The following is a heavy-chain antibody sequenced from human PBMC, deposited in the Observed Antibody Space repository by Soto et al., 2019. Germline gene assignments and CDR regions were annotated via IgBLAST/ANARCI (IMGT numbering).Heavy chain of an antibody. CDR3: ARGDYGTGGYPFPYFDY. D-gene: IGHD2-8*02. Sequence: AAVKVSCEASGYTFTSYDIYWVRQATGQGLERMGWINPDSGAANYAQNFQGRVTLTSDTSISTASMDLTSLTSDDTAVYYCARGDYGTGGYPFPYFDYWGQATLVTVSS. CDR2: INPDSGAA. CDR1: GYTFTSYD. V-gene: IGHV1-2*02. J-gene: IGHJ4*02.